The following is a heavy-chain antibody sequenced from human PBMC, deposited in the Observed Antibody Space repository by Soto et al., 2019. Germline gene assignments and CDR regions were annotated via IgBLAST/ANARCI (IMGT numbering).Heavy chain of an antibody. J-gene: IGHJ6*02. CDR3: ARDCGVGYYYYGMDV. D-gene: IGHD1-26*01. CDR2: ISSSSSYI. Sequence: PGGSLRPSCAASGFTFSSYIVNWVRQSPGKGLEWVSSISSSSSYIYYADSVKGRFTISRDNAKNSLYLQMNSLRAEDTAVYYCARDCGVGYYYYGMDVWGQGTTVTVSS. CDR1: GFTFSSYI. V-gene: IGHV3-21*01.